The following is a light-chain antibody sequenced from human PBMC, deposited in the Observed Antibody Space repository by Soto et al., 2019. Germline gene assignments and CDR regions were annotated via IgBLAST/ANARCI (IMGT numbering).Light chain of an antibody. J-gene: IGKJ1*01. CDR1: QSVSNNY. CDR3: QQYGSSPRT. CDR2: GAS. V-gene: IGKV3-20*01. Sequence: EIVLTQSPGTLSLSPGERATLSCRASQSVSNNYLAWYKQKPGQAPSLLIYGASSRATGIPDRFSGSGSGTDFTLTISRLEPEDFAMYYCQQYGSSPRTFGQGTKVDIK.